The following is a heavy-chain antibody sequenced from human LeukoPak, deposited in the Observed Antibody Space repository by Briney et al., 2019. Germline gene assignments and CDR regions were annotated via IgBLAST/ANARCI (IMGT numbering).Heavy chain of an antibody. J-gene: IGHJ5*02. D-gene: IGHD6-6*01. CDR3: AREYSSSSDLVRWFDP. CDR1: GFTFSDDY. Sequence: GGSLRLSCAASGFTFSDDYMSWIRQAPGQGLEWVSYISSSGSTIYYADSVKGRFTISRENAKTSLYLQMDRLRAEDTAVYYCAREYSSSSDLVRWFDPWGQGTLVTVSS. V-gene: IGHV3-11*01. CDR2: ISSSGSTI.